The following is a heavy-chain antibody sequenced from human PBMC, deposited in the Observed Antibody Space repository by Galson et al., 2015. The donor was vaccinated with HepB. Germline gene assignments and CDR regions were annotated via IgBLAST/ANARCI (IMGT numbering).Heavy chain of an antibody. CDR2: TYYRSKWYN. V-gene: IGHV6-1*01. D-gene: IGHD6-13*01. Sequence: CAISGDSVSSNSAAWNWIRQSPSRGLEWLGRTYYRSKWYNDYAVSVKSRITINPDTSKNQFSLQLNSVTPEDTAVYYCAMGVGYSSKAHAFDIWGQGTMVTVSS. J-gene: IGHJ3*02. CDR3: AMGVGYSSKAHAFDI. CDR1: GDSVSSNSAA.